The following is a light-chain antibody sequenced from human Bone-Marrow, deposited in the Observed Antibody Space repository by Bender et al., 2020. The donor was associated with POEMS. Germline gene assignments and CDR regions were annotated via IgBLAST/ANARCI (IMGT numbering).Light chain of an antibody. J-gene: IGLJ2*01. CDR2: EGS. CDR3: VSYSSTSTSLV. Sequence: QSALTQPASVSGSPGQSITVSCTGASSDVGSYGLVSWYQQHPGKAPKFVIYEGSQRPSRVSNRFFGSKSCNTASLTISGVQAEDEATYFCVSYSSTSTSLVFAGGTKLTVL. CDR1: SSDVGSYGL. V-gene: IGLV2-14*02.